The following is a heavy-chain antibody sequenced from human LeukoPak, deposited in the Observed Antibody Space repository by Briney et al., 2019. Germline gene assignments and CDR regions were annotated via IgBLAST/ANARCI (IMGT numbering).Heavy chain of an antibody. Sequence: PGGSLRLSCAASGFTFSKYAMHWVRQAPGKGLEWLSIISHDGTNKNYADSVKGRFAISRDNSKNTLYLQMNSLRGEDTAVYYCAKGADFGYYGSGSYDWFDPWGQGTLVTVSS. D-gene: IGHD3-10*01. CDR2: ISHDGTNK. CDR3: AKGADFGYYGSGSYDWFDP. J-gene: IGHJ5*02. V-gene: IGHV3-30*09. CDR1: GFTFSKYA.